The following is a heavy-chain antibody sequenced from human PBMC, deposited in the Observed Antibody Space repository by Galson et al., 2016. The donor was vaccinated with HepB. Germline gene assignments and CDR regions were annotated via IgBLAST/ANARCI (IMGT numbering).Heavy chain of an antibody. CDR2: INAGNGNT. D-gene: IGHD5-12*01. Sequence: SVQVSCKASAYMFISYPLHCVRQAPGQRLEWMGWINAGNGNTKYSQKFQDRVTITRDTSATTAYMELSSLRSEDTAVYFCARENYGGYVPVAYFDYWGQGALVTVSS. CDR1: AYMFISYP. J-gene: IGHJ4*02. CDR3: ARENYGGYVPVAYFDY. V-gene: IGHV1-3*01.